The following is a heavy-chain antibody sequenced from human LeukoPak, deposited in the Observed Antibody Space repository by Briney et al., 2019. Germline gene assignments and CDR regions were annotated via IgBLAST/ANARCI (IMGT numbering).Heavy chain of an antibody. CDR1: GYSSTNYG. CDR3: ARDFRPSSGRSGNWFDP. D-gene: IGHD6-19*01. CDR2: IHIYRGNT. Sequence: EASVKVSCKASGYSSTNYGISWVRQAPGQGLEWMGWIHIYRGNTNYAQKFQGRVTMTTDTSTSTVYMELSRLRSDDTAVYYCARDFRPSSGRSGNWFDPWGQGTLVTVSS. J-gene: IGHJ5*02. V-gene: IGHV1-18*01.